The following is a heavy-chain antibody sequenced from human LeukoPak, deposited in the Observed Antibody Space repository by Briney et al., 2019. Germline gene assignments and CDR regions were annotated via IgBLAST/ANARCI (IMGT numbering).Heavy chain of an antibody. CDR1: GFTVSSNY. J-gene: IGHJ6*03. CDR2: ISSSGSTI. D-gene: IGHD3-10*01. CDR3: ARWGYHYHNYYGSGSYYNSNYYYYYMDV. V-gene: IGHV3-11*04. Sequence: PGGSLRLSCAASGFTVSSNYMSWVRQAPGKGLEWVSYISSSGSTIYYADSVKGRFTISRDNAKNSLYLQMNSLRAEDTAVYYCARWGYHYHNYYGSGSYYNSNYYYYYMDVWGKGTTVTISS.